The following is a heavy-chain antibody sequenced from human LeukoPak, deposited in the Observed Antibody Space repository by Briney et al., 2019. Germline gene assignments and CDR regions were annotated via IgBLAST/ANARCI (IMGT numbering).Heavy chain of an antibody. CDR1: GFTFSSYG. D-gene: IGHD3-3*01. CDR2: ISYDGSNK. CDR3: AKITIFRGMDV. J-gene: IGHJ6*02. Sequence: PGGSLRLSCAASGFTFSSYGMHWVRQAPGKGLEWVAVISYDGSNKYYADSVKGRFTISRDNSKNTLYLQMNSLRAEDTAVYYCAKITIFRGMDVWGQGTTVTVSS. V-gene: IGHV3-30*18.